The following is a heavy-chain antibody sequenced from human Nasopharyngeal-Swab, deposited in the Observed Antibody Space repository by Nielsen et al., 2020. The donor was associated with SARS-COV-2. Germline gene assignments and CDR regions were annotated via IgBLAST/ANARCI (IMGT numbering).Heavy chain of an antibody. J-gene: IGHJ3*02. CDR3: ARVLARNLVVALVLDAFDI. Sequence: SDTLSLTCTVSDGPISSGGYYWSWIRQHPGKGLEWIGYIYYSGSTYYNPSLKSRVTISVDTSKNQFSLKLSSVTAADTAVYYCARVLARNLVVALVLDAFDIWGQGTMVTVSS. CDR2: IYYSGST. CDR1: DGPISSGGYY. D-gene: IGHD2-15*01. V-gene: IGHV4-31*03.